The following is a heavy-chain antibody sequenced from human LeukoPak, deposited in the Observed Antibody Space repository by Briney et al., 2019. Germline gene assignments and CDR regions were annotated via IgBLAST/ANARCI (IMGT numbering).Heavy chain of an antibody. CDR1: GFTFSSYG. CDR2: IRYDGSNK. CDR3: ASLGVGEHGSGSSDY. V-gene: IGHV3-30*02. J-gene: IGHJ4*02. Sequence: GGSLRLSCVASGFTFSSYGMHWVRQAPGKGLEWVAFIRYDGSNKYYADSVKGRFTISRDNSKNTLYLQMNSLRAEDTALYYCASLGVGEHGSGSSDYWGQGTLVTVSS. D-gene: IGHD3-10*01.